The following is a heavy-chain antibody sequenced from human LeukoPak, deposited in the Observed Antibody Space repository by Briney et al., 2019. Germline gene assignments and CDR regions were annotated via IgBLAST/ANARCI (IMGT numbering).Heavy chain of an antibody. CDR1: GGSISNSNYY. CDR2: IFYSGNT. D-gene: IGHD2-8*01. V-gene: IGHV4-39*07. J-gene: IGHJ6*03. CDR3: VRLTILIRSNYSYYMDV. Sequence: PSETLSLTCTVSGGSISNSNYYWGWIRQPPGKGLEWIGSIFYSGNTYYNPPLKSRVTISIDTSKNQFSLKLSSVTAADTAVYFCVRLTILIRSNYSYYMDVWGKGTTVTVSS.